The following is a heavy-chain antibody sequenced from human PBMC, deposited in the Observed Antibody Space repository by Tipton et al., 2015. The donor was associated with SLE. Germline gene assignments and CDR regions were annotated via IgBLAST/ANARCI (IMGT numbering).Heavy chain of an antibody. CDR2: LNSDGTNT. Sequence: SLRLSCAASGFTFNTHGMSWLRQAPGKGLEWVSRLNSDGTNTNYADSVKGRFTISRDNPKNMLYLQMNSLTVEDTAIYYCARGAGWYGYWGQGTLVTVSS. V-gene: IGHV3-74*01. CDR1: GFTFNTHG. CDR3: ARGAGWYGY. J-gene: IGHJ5*01.